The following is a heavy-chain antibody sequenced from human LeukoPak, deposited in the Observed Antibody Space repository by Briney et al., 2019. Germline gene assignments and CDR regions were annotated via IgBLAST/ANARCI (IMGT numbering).Heavy chain of an antibody. Sequence: PGGSLRLSCAASGFTFSSYAMHWVRQAPGKGLEWVAVISYDGSNKYYADSVKGRFTISRDNAENSLYLQMNSLRAEDTAVYYCARDDRYSYGYNDYWGQGTLVTVSS. V-gene: IGHV3-30-3*01. J-gene: IGHJ4*02. CDR1: GFTFSSYA. CDR3: ARDDRYSYGYNDY. CDR2: ISYDGSNK. D-gene: IGHD5-18*01.